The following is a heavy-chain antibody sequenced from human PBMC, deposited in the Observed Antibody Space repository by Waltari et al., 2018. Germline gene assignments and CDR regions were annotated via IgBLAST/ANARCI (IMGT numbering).Heavy chain of an antibody. Sequence: QLQLQESGPGLVKPSETLSLTCTVSGGSISSSSYYWGWIRQPPGKGLEWIGSIYYSGSTYYNPSLKSRVTISVDTSKNQFSLKLSSVTAADTAVYYCARRIRNCSGGSCYSEFDYWGQGTLVTVSS. CDR1: GGSISSSSYY. J-gene: IGHJ4*02. CDR3: ARRIRNCSGGSCYSEFDY. CDR2: IYYSGST. D-gene: IGHD2-15*01. V-gene: IGHV4-39*07.